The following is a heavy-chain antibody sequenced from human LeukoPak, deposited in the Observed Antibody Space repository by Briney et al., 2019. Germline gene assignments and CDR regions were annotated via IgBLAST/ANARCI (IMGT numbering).Heavy chain of an antibody. J-gene: IGHJ4*02. CDR2: VTGNGDTT. CDR1: GFTFRYYA. CDR3: ARNAADCTTSACYDS. Sequence: GGSLRLSCAASGFTFRYYAMTWVRQAPGKGREWVSVVTGNGDTTYYADSLKGRFTISRDNSRNTLYLQMNSLRAEDTAVYHCARNAADCTTSACYDSWGQGTLVTVSS. V-gene: IGHV3-23*01. D-gene: IGHD2-8*01.